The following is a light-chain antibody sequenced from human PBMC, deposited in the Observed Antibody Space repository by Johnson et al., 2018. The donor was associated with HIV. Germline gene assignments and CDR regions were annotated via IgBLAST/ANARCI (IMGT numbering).Light chain of an antibody. Sequence: QSVLTQPPSVSAAPGQKVTISCSGSSSNIGNNYVSWYQQLPGTAPKLLIYENNKRPSGIPDRFSGSKSGTSATLGITGLPTGDEADYYCVGWDSSLSGYVFGTGTTVTVL. CDR3: VGWDSSLSGYV. J-gene: IGLJ1*01. CDR2: ENN. V-gene: IGLV1-51*02. CDR1: SSNIGNNY.